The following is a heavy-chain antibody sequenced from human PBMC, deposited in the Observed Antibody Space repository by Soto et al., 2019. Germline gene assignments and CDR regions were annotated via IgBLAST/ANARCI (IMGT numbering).Heavy chain of an antibody. J-gene: IGHJ4*02. CDR3: VRDSIAAAGFDS. D-gene: IGHD6-13*01. V-gene: IGHV1-69*12. Sequence: QVHLVQSGAEVKMPGSSVKVSCKVSGGPFSSYTISWVRQAPGQGLEWVGEIIPLFGRTNYVQNFQGKVTISADESTNTAYMQLSSLRSEHTAVYYCVRDSIAAAGFDSWGQATLVTVS. CDR1: GGPFSSYT. CDR2: IIPLFGRT.